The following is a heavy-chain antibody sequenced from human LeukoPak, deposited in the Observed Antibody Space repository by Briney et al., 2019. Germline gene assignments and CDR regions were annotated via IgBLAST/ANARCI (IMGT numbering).Heavy chain of an antibody. D-gene: IGHD5-12*01. J-gene: IGHJ4*02. CDR3: TRRAEGRWLREPSIDY. CDR2: ISSSSSYI. V-gene: IGHV3-21*04. CDR1: GFTFSSYS. Sequence: SGGSLRLSCAASGFTFSSYSMNWVRQAPGKGLEWVSSISSSSSYIYYADSVKGRFTISRDNAKNSLYLQMNSLKTEDTAVYYCTRRAEGRWLREPSIDYWGQGTLVTVSS.